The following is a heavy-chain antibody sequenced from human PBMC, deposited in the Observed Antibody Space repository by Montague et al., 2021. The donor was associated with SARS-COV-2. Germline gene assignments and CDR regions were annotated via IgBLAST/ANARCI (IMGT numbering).Heavy chain of an antibody. CDR3: AKVAGSHDTFDI. V-gene: IGHV4-38-2*02. Sequence: SETLSLTCTVSGYSISTGYYWGCIRQPPGKGLVLIGTIYHSGSTYFNPSLKSRVTISVDTSKNQFSLNLSSVTAADTAVYYCAKVAGSHDTFDIWGRGTMVTVSS. CDR1: GYSISTGYY. D-gene: IGHD6-19*01. J-gene: IGHJ3*02. CDR2: IYHSGST.